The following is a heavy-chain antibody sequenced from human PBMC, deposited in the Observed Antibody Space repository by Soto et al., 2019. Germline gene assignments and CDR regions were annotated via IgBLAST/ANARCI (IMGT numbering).Heavy chain of an antibody. J-gene: IGHJ4*02. D-gene: IGHD3-10*01. CDR2: IFYTGIT. CDR3: ARAGRSAAPQAGFDY. CDR1: GNSISTGAYY. V-gene: IGHV4-31*03. Sequence: PSETLSLTCNVSGNSISTGAYYWIWIRQHPGKGLEWIGHIFYTGITHYNPSLKSRVTISVDTSKNQFSLRLNSVTAADTAVYYCARAGRSAAPQAGFDYWGQGTLVTVSS.